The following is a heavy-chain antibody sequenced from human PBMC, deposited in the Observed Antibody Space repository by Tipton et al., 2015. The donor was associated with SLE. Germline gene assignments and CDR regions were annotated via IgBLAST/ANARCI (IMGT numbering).Heavy chain of an antibody. J-gene: IGHJ4*02. D-gene: IGHD3-22*01. V-gene: IGHV4-4*09. CDR1: GISISTHY. CDR3: VGWGSRGYYYGFDY. CDR2: MHNSGDS. Sequence: TLSLTCNVSGISISTHYCSWIRQPPGKGLEWSGHMHNSGDSTYNPSLMSRVTMSVDTSKTHFSLKFTSVIAADTAVYYCVGWGSRGYYYGFDYWGQGTLVTVST.